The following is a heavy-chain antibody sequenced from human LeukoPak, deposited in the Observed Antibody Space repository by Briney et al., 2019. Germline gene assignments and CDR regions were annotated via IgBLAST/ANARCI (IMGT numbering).Heavy chain of an antibody. Sequence: KTSETLSLTCAVSGGSISSSNWWSWIRQPPGKGLEWIGEIYHSGSTNYNPSLKSRVTISVDKSKTQFSLKLSSVTAADTAVYYCARAGLWELPQYAFDIWGQGTMVTVSS. CDR3: ARAGLWELPQYAFDI. J-gene: IGHJ3*02. CDR2: IYHSGST. V-gene: IGHV4-4*02. CDR1: GGSISSSNW. D-gene: IGHD1-26*01.